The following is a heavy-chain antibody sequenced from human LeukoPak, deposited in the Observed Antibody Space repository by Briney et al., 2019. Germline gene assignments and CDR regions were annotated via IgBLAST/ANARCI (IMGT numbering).Heavy chain of an antibody. J-gene: IGHJ4*02. V-gene: IGHV4-59*01. Sequence: SETLSLTCTVSGGSISSYYWSWIRQPPGKGLEWIGYIYYSGSTNYNPSLKSRVTISVDTSKNQFSLKLSSVTAADTAVYYCARGVIRRIQLFDFFDYWGQGTLVTVSS. CDR2: IYYSGST. CDR1: GGSISSYY. D-gene: IGHD5-18*01. CDR3: ARGVIRRIQLFDFFDY.